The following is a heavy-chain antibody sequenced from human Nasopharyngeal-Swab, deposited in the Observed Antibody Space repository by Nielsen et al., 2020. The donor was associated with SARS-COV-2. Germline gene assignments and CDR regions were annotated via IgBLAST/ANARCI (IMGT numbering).Heavy chain of an antibody. J-gene: IGHJ4*02. V-gene: IGHV1-24*01. D-gene: IGHD3-3*01. CDR3: ATAESGGGPYFFDF. CDR2: FDPEGGKT. Sequence: ASVKVSCKVSGFALTELSMQWVRQSPGKGLEWMGGFDPEGGKTVYSQSFQGRVAMTEDTSTDTAYMDLSSLRSEDTAVYFCATAESGGGPYFFDFWGQGTLVTVSS. CDR1: GFALTELS.